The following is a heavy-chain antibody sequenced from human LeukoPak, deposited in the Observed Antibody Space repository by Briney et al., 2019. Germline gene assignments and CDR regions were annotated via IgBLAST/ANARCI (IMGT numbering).Heavy chain of an antibody. CDR2: ISGSGGST. CDR3: AKEPRENSGYYVSGWFDP. CDR1: GFTFSSYA. D-gene: IGHD5-12*01. V-gene: IGHV3-23*01. Sequence: QPGGSLRLSCAASGFTFSSYAMSWARQPPGKGLEWVSAISGSGGSTYYADSVKGRFTSSRDNSKNTLFLQMNSLRAEDTAVYYCAKEPRENSGYYVSGWFDPWGQGTLVTVSS. J-gene: IGHJ5*02.